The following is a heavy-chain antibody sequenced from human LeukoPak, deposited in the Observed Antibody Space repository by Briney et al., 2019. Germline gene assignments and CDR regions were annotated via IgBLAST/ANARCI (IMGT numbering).Heavy chain of an antibody. J-gene: IGHJ6*03. Sequence: PGRSLRLSCAASGFTFDDYAMHWVRQAPGKGLEWVSGISWNSGSIGYADSVKGRFTISRDNAKNSLYLQMNSLRAEDTAVFYCARASRGYYYMDVWGKGTTVTVSS. CDR1: GFTFDDYA. V-gene: IGHV3-9*01. CDR2: ISWNSGSI. D-gene: IGHD3-22*01. CDR3: ARASRGYYYMDV.